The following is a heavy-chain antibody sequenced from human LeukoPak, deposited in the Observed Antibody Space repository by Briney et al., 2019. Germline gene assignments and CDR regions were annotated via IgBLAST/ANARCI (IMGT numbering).Heavy chain of an antibody. CDR1: GYTFTDYA. J-gene: IGHJ4*02. V-gene: IGHV1-18*01. CDR3: ARDGGNYRFDY. Sequence: VASVTVSCKASGYTFTDYAIRWVRQAPGQGLEWVVGINDYSGDTNHAQRFQARVTMTTDTSTSTAYMELRSLRSDDTAMYYCARDGGNYRFDYWGQGTLVTVSS. CDR2: INDYSGDT. D-gene: IGHD1-7*01.